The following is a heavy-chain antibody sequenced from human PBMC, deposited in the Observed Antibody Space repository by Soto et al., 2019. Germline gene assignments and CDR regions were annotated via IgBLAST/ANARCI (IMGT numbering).Heavy chain of an antibody. D-gene: IGHD2-2*01. CDR3: ARGRNSWHYYYSSYGMDV. Sequence: SETLSLTCAVYGGSFSGYYWSWIRQPPGKGLEWIGEINHSGSTNYNPSLKSRVTISVDTSKNQFSLKLSSVTAADTAVYYCARGRNSWHYYYSSYGMDVWGQGITVTVS. J-gene: IGHJ6*02. CDR1: GGSFSGYY. CDR2: INHSGST. V-gene: IGHV4-34*01.